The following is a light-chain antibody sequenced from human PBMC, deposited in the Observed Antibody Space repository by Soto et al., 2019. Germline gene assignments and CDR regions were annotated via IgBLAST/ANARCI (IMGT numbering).Light chain of an antibody. CDR1: QSIGRH. CDR3: HQSYTDPWT. V-gene: IGKV1-39*01. CDR2: AAS. Sequence: DIQMTQPPSSLSASVGDRVTITCRASQSIGRHLNWYQQKPGKAPRPLIYAASTLESGVPSRFIGRGSGTDFTLTISTLQPEDFATYSCHQSYTDPWTFGQGTKVEIK. J-gene: IGKJ1*01.